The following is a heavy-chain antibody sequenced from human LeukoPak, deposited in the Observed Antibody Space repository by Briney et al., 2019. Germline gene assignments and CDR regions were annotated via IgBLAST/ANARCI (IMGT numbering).Heavy chain of an antibody. V-gene: IGHV3-74*01. CDR1: GFTFRSYW. J-gene: IGHJ6*02. CDR2: INNDGSSA. Sequence: QSGGSLRLSCTASGFTFRSYWMHWVRQAPGKGLVWVARINNDGSSAGYADSVKGRFTSSRDNAKSTLYLQMNSLRAEDTAVYYCARVGIGNYYYYYGMDVWAKGPRSPSP. CDR3: ARVGIGNYYYYYGMDV.